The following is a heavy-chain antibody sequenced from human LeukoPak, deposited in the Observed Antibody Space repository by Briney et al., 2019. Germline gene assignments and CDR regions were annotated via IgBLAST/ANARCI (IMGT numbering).Heavy chain of an antibody. J-gene: IGHJ4*02. CDR1: GGSISSYY. CDR2: SYTSGST. V-gene: IGHV4-4*07. Sequence: SETLSLTCTVSGGSISSYYWSWLRQPAGKGLEWIGRSYTSGSTNYNPSLKSRVTISVDKSKNQFSLKLSSVTAADTAVYYCASGYGSSWARWGQGTLVTVSS. D-gene: IGHD6-13*01. CDR3: ASGYGSSWAR.